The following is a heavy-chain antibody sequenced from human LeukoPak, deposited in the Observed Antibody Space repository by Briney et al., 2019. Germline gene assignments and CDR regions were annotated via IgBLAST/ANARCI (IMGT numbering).Heavy chain of an antibody. CDR3: ARGASIAAAGTGEKSNWFDP. D-gene: IGHD6-13*01. CDR2: IWSDGSNK. CDR1: GFTFSSYG. Sequence: PGGSLRLSCAASGFTFSSYGMHWVRQAPGKGLEWVAVIWSDGSNKYHVDSVKGRFTISRDNSKNTLYLQMNSLRVEDTAVYYCARGASIAAAGTGEKSNWFDPWGQGTLVTVSS. V-gene: IGHV3-33*01. J-gene: IGHJ5*02.